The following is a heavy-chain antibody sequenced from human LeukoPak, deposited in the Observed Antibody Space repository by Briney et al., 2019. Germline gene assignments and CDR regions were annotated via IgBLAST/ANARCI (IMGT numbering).Heavy chain of an antibody. CDR1: GFTFSSYG. CDR2: ISSSSSTI. Sequence: GGSLRLSCAASGFTFSSYGMHWVRQAPGKGLEWVSYISSSSSTIYYADSVKGRFTISRDNAKNSLYLQMNSLRAEDTAVYYCARDREAYSGSYYRWFDPWGQGTLVTVSS. D-gene: IGHD1-26*01. J-gene: IGHJ5*02. V-gene: IGHV3-48*04. CDR3: ARDREAYSGSYYRWFDP.